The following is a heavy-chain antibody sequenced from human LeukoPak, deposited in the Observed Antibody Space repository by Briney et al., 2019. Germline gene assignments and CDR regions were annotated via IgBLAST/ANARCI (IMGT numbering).Heavy chain of an antibody. Sequence: GGSLRLSCAASGFTFSSYAMSWVRQAPGKGLEWVSAISGSGGSTYYADSVKGRFTISRDNSKNTLYLQMNSLRAEDTAVYYCAKGAYYGFWSGYYGEDYWGQGTLVTVSS. J-gene: IGHJ4*02. CDR1: GFTFSSYA. D-gene: IGHD3-3*01. V-gene: IGHV3-23*01. CDR2: ISGSGGST. CDR3: AKGAYYGFWSGYYGEDY.